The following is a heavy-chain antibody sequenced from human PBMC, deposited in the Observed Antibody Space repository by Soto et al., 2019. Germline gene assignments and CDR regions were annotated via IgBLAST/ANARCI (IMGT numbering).Heavy chain of an antibody. Sequence: EVQLVESGGGLVQPGGSLRLSCAASGFSFSSYWMHWVRQAPGKGLVWVSRINTDGISTMYADSVEGRFTISRDNKNTLYLQMNSLRAEDTAMYYCAKDLGVGVYGFDFWGQGPMVTVSS. CDR2: INTDGIST. V-gene: IGHV3-74*03. J-gene: IGHJ3*01. D-gene: IGHD1-26*01. CDR3: AKDLGVGVYGFDF. CDR1: GFSFSSYW.